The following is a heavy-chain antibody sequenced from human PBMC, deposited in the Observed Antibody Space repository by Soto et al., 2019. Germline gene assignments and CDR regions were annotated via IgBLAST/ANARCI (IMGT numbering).Heavy chain of an antibody. V-gene: IGHV1-2*04. CDR3: ARGCSGGSCYGEFDY. J-gene: IGHJ4*02. Sequence: ASVKVSCKASGYTINGYYMHWVRQAPGQGLEWMGWINPNSGGTNYAQKFQGWVTMTRDTSISTAYMELSRLRSDDTAVYYCARGCSGGSCYGEFDYWGQGTLVTVSS. D-gene: IGHD2-15*01. CDR1: GYTINGYY. CDR2: INPNSGGT.